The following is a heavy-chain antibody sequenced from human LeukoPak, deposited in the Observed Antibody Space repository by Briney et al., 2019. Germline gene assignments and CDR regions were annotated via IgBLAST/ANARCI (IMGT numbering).Heavy chain of an antibody. D-gene: IGHD3-9*01. CDR2: ISSSGGGT. CDR1: GFTFSSYA. CDR3: AREPEYYDILTGYYPSYYFDY. Sequence: GGSLRLSCAASGFTFSSYAMNWVRQAPGKGLEWVSGISSSGGGTFYADSVKGRFTISRDNAKQSLFLQMDSLRPEDTAVYYCAREPEYYDILTGYYPSYYFDYWGQGTLVTVSS. J-gene: IGHJ4*02. V-gene: IGHV3-23*01.